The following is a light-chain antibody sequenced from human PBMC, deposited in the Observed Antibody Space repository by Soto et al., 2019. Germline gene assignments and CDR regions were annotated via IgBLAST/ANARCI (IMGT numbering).Light chain of an antibody. CDR2: SND. CDR3: AVWDGSLAGVV. CDR1: SSNIGDNT. V-gene: IGLV1-44*01. Sequence: QSVLTQPPSASGTPGQSVTISCSGSSSNIGDNTVNWYQQLPGTAPKLLIYSNDQRSSGVPDRFSGSKSGTSASLAISGLQSEDEADYYCAVWDGSLAGVVFGGGTKLTVL. J-gene: IGLJ2*01.